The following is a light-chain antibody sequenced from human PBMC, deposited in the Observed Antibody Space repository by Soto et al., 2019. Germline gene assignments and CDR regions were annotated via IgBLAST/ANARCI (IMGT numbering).Light chain of an antibody. J-gene: IGLJ3*02. CDR3: QSYDNILSGPL. Sequence: QSALTQPPSASGSPGQSVTISCTGTSSDVGGFDYVSWYQQYPGKAPRLMIYEVNERPSGVPDRFSGSKSGTSASLAITGLRAEDEADYYCQSYDNILSGPLFGGGTKLTVL. CDR2: EVN. V-gene: IGLV2-8*01. CDR1: SSDVGGFDY.